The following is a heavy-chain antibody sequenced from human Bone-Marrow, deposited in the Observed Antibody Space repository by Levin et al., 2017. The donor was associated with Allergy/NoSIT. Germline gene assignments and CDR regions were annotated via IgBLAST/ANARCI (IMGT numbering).Heavy chain of an antibody. CDR3: ARDTYSASSGGHPPIKYYYYGMDV. J-gene: IGHJ6*02. CDR1: GFTFSSYS. CDR2: ISSSSSYI. V-gene: IGHV3-21*01. D-gene: IGHD6-13*01. Sequence: KTGGSLRLSCAASGFTFSSYSMNWVRQAPGKGLEWVSSISSSSSYIYYADSVKGRFTISRDNAKNSLYLQMNSLRAEDTAVYYCARDTYSASSGGHPPIKYYYYGMDVWGQGTTVTVSS.